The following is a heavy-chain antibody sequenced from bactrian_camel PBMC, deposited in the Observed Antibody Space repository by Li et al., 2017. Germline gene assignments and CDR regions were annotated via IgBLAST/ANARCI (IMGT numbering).Heavy chain of an antibody. V-gene: IGHV3S40*01. D-gene: IGHD2*01. J-gene: IGHJ4*01. CDR1: GDTIGRYC. Sequence: VQLVESGGGSVQPGGTLKLSCVAAGDTIGRYCMGWFRRIPDKEREGVALINSDNGNTEYADSVKGRFIISQDEAKNTVYLQMNNLQPDDTAMYYCAADPGGRGDYCPSLYEYGYSFRGQGTQVTVS. CDR2: INSDNGNT.